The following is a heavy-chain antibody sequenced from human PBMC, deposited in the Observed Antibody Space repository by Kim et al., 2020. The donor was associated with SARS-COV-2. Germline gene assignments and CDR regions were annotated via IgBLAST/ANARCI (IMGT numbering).Heavy chain of an antibody. D-gene: IGHD2-15*01. CDR1: GFTFSSYA. CDR2: IWYDGSNK. Sequence: GGSLRLSCAASGFTFSSYAMHWVRQAPGKGLEWVAVIWYDGSNKYYADSVKGRFTISRDNSKNTLYLQMNSLRAEDTAVYYCASQYCSGGSCYSDSYYYYGMDVWGQGTTVTVSS. CDR3: ASQYCSGGSCYSDSYYYYGMDV. J-gene: IGHJ6*02. V-gene: IGHV3-33*01.